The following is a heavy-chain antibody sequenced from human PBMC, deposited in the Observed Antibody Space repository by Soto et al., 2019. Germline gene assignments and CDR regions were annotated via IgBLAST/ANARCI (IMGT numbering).Heavy chain of an antibody. J-gene: IGHJ4*02. V-gene: IGHV1-2*02. CDR1: GYTFTVYY. Sequence: AASVKVSCKASGYTFTVYYMHCVRRAPGQGLEWMGWINPKSGGTMYPQKFQGRVTMTWDTSISTAYMALTRLRSDDTAVYYCARDLAKGGGSAGFDYWGQGTLVTVSS. CDR3: ARDLAKGGGSAGFDY. D-gene: IGHD1-26*01. CDR2: INPKSGGT.